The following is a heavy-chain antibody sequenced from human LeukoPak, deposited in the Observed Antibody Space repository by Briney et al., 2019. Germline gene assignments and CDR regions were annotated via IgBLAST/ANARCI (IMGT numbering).Heavy chain of an antibody. CDR2: VGRDGSTK. D-gene: IGHD3-16*01. V-gene: IGHV3-30*18. J-gene: IGHJ2*01. Sequence: GGSLRLSCAASGFSFSSHGMHWVRQAPGKGLEWVAVVGRDGSTKFYADSVNGRFTLSRDNSKNTLDLQMNSLRAEDTALYYCAKEGKWGEWYFDLWGRGTLVTVSS. CDR1: GFSFSSHG. CDR3: AKEGKWGEWYFDL.